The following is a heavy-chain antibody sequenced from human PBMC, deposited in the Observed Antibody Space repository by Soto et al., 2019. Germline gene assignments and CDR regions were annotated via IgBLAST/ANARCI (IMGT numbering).Heavy chain of an antibody. Sequence: QAGGSLRLSCAASGFTFSPYWMYWVRQAPGKGLVCVSRIKSDGSTTIYADSVQGRSSISRGNAKDTLYLQLYNLRAEDSAVYYCVRGGPGSYFDYWGQGGLVTVSS. V-gene: IGHV3-74*01. CDR3: VRGGPGSYFDY. J-gene: IGHJ4*02. CDR1: GFTFSPYW. CDR2: IKSDGSTT.